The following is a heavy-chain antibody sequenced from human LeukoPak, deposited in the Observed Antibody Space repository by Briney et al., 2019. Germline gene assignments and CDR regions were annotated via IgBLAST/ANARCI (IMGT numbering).Heavy chain of an antibody. CDR1: GGSFSGYY. V-gene: IGHV4-34*01. CDR2: INHSGST. J-gene: IGHJ6*02. CDR3: ARGGRYYDSSGYYYGDYYYYYGMDV. D-gene: IGHD3-22*01. Sequence: PSETLSLTCAVYGGSFSGYYWSWIRQPPGKGLEWIGEINHSGSTNYNPSLKSRVTISVDTSKNQFSLKLSSVTAADTAVYYCARGGRYYDSSGYYYGDYYYYYGMDVWGQGTTVTVSS.